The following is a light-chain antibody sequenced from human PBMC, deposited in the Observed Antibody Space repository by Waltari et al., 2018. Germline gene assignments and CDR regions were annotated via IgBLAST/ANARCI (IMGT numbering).Light chain of an antibody. Sequence: QSALSPPASVSGSPGQSITLSCTGTSSQVGSYKLVSWYQQHPGKAPQLIIFEVNMRPSGVSNRFSGSKSGNTASLTISGLQPEDEADYYCCSYASDITLVFGGGTKLTVL. J-gene: IGLJ3*02. CDR1: SSQVGSYKL. CDR3: CSYASDITLV. V-gene: IGLV2-23*02. CDR2: EVN.